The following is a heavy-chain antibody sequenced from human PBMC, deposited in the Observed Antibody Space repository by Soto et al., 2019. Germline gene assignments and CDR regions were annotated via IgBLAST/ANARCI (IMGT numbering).Heavy chain of an antibody. CDR1: GGSLSSGGYS. D-gene: IGHD3-22*01. V-gene: IGHV4-30-2*01. J-gene: IGHJ3*02. CDR2: IYHSGST. CDR3: ARWGRSSGSSSAFDI. Sequence: SETLSLTCAVSGGSLSSGGYSWGWIRQPPGKGLEWIGYIYHSGSTYYNPSLKSRVTISVDRSKNQFSLKLSSVTAADTAVYYCARWGRSSGSSSAFDIWGQGTMVTVSS.